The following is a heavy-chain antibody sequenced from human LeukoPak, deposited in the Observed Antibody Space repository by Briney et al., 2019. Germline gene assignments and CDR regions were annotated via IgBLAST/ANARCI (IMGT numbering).Heavy chain of an antibody. V-gene: IGHV4-30-4*01. J-gene: IGHJ5*02. Sequence: SQTLSLTCTVSGGSISSGDYYWSWIRQPPGKGLEWIAYMYYSGSTYYNPSLKSRVTMSAATSKNQLSLKLSSVTAADTAVYYCARPYYYDSRIDPWGQGILVTVSS. D-gene: IGHD3-22*01. CDR3: ARPYYYDSRIDP. CDR1: GGSISSGDYY. CDR2: MYYSGST.